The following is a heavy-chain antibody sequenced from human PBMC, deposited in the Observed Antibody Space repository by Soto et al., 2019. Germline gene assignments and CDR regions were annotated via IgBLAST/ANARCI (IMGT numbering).Heavy chain of an antibody. CDR2: ISSNGGST. CDR1: GFTFSSYT. J-gene: IGHJ4*02. CDR3: ARVEPFDY. Sequence: EVQMVESGGGLVQPGGSLRLSCAASGFTFSSYTMHWVRQAPGKGLEYVSAISSNGGSTYYANSVKGRFTISRDNSKNTLYLPMGSLRAEDRAVYYCARVEPFDYWCQGTLVTVSS. V-gene: IGHV3-64*01.